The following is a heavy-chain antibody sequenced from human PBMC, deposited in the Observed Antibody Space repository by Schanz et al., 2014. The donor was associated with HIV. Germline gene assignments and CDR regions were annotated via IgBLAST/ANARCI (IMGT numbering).Heavy chain of an antibody. Sequence: EVQLMESGGGLAQPGGSLRLSCAASAFTFRHYAVSWVRQAPGKGLEWVSGISGGGGSTYYTDSVKGRFTISRDNSKNTLYLQMNSLRAEDTAVYYCALSRPSGYGGSWYFDLWGRGTLVAVSS. CDR1: AFTFRHYA. V-gene: IGHV3-23*01. J-gene: IGHJ2*01. CDR2: ISGGGGST. D-gene: IGHD2-15*01. CDR3: ALSRPSGYGGSWYFDL.